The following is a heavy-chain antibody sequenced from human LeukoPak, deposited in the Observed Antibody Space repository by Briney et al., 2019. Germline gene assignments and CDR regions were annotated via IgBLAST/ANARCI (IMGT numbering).Heavy chain of an antibody. V-gene: IGHV4-4*07. D-gene: IGHD3-22*01. CDR3: ARGKVDDYDSSGWAFDI. CDR2: IYTSGST. CDR1: GGSISSYY. Sequence: PSETLSLTCTVSGGSISSYYWSWIRQPAGKGLEWIGRIYTSGSTNYNPSLKSRVTMSVDTSKNQFSLKLSSVSAADTAVYYCARGKVDDYDSSGWAFDIWGQGTMVTVSS. J-gene: IGHJ3*02.